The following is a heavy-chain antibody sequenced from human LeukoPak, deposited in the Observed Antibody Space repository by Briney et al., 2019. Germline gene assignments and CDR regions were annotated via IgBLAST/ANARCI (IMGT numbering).Heavy chain of an antibody. J-gene: IGHJ4*02. Sequence: SETLSLTCTVSGGSLSSSSYYWGWIRQPPGKGLEWIGSIYYSGSTYYNPSLKSRVTISVGTSKNQFSLKLSSVTAADTAVYYCARVFPKYYYDSSGYYDYWGQGTLVTVSS. V-gene: IGHV4-39*07. CDR1: GGSLSSSSYY. D-gene: IGHD3-22*01. CDR2: IYYSGST. CDR3: ARVFPKYYYDSSGYYDY.